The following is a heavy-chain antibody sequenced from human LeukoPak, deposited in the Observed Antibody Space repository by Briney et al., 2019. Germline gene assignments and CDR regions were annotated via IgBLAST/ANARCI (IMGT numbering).Heavy chain of an antibody. Sequence: SETLSLTCTVSGGSISSSSYYWGWIRQPPGKGLEWIGSIYYSGSTYYDPSLKSRVTISVDTSKNQFSLKLSSVTAADTAVYYCARQAKYQLLLLSGYFDYWGQGTLVTVSS. D-gene: IGHD2-2*01. CDR2: IYYSGST. CDR3: ARQAKYQLLLLSGYFDY. J-gene: IGHJ4*02. CDR1: GGSISSSSYY. V-gene: IGHV4-39*07.